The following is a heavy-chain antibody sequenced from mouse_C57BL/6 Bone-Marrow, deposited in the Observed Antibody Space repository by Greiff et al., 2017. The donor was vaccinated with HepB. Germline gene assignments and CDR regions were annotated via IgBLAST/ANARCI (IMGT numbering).Heavy chain of an antibody. J-gene: IGHJ2*01. V-gene: IGHV1-81*01. CDR3: ASTAQAPDY. CDR1: GYTFTSYG. Sequence: VQLVESGAELARPGASVKLSCKASGYTFTSYGISWVKQRTGQGLEWIGEIYPRSGNTYYNEKFKGKATLTADKSSSTAYMELRSLTSEDSAVYFCASTAQAPDYWGQGTTLTVSS. D-gene: IGHD3-2*02. CDR2: IYPRSGNT.